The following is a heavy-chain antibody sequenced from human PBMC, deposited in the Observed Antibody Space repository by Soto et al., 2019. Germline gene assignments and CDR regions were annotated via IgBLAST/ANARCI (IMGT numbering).Heavy chain of an antibody. D-gene: IGHD6-13*01. CDR3: ARDLGYSSSWYGGDAFDI. CDR2: IIPIFGTA. V-gene: IGHV1-69*13. CDR1: GGTFSSYA. Sequence: SVKVSCKASGGTFSSYAISWVRQAPGQGLEWMGGIIPIFGTANYAQKFQGRVTITADESTSTAYMELSSLRSEDTAVYYCARDLGYSSSWYGGDAFDIWGQGTMVTVSS. J-gene: IGHJ3*02.